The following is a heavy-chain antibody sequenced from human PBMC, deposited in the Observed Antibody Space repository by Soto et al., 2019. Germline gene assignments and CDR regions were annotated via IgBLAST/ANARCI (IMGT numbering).Heavy chain of an antibody. CDR2: ISSSSSTI. J-gene: IGHJ4*02. V-gene: IGHV3-48*01. Sequence: GGSLRLSCAASGFTFSSYSMNWVRQAPGKGLEWVSYISSSSSTIYYADSVKGRFTISRDNAKNSLYLQMNSLRAEDTAVYYCARVLSDFWSGYYTGIPPYWGQGTLVTVSS. CDR1: GFTFSSYS. D-gene: IGHD3-3*01. CDR3: ARVLSDFWSGYYTGIPPY.